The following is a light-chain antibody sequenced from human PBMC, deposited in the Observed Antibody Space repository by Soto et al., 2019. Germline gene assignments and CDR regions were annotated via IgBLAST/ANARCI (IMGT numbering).Light chain of an antibody. CDR2: DVR. CDR3: CSYAGSYSGV. V-gene: IGLV2-11*01. CDR1: SSDVGAYNY. Sequence: QSALTQPRSVSGSPGQSVTISCTGTSSDVGAYNYVSWYQQHPGKAPKLMIFDVRERPSGVPDRFSGSKFGNTASLAISGLQAEDEAEYFCCSYAGSYSGVFGGGTKLTVL. J-gene: IGLJ3*02.